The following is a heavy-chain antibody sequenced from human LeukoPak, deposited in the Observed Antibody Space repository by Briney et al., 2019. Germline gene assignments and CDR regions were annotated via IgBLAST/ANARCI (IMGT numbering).Heavy chain of an antibody. CDR3: AREWLPGVLDY. D-gene: IGHD3-22*01. J-gene: IGHJ4*02. Sequence: TGGSLRLSCAASGFTVSSNYMSCVRQAPGKGLEWVSVIYSGGSTYYADSVKGRFTISRDNSKNTLYLQMNSLRAEDTAVYYCAREWLPGVLDYWGQGTLVTVSS. V-gene: IGHV3-66*01. CDR1: GFTVSSNY. CDR2: IYSGGST.